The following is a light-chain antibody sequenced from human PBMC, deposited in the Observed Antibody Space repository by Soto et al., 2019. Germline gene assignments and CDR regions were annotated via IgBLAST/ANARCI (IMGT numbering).Light chain of an antibody. J-gene: IGKJ3*01. CDR1: QDISNY. CDR3: QQYESLPPR. Sequence: DIQMTQSPSSLSASVGDRVTITCQASQDISNYLNWYQQKPGKAPKLLIYDASNLETGVPSRFSGSGSGTDFTFTISSLQPEDIATYYCQQYESLPPRFGPGTTVEIK. V-gene: IGKV1-33*01. CDR2: DAS.